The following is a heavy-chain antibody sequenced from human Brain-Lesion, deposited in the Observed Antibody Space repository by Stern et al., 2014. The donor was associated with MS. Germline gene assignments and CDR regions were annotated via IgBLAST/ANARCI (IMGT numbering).Heavy chain of an antibody. V-gene: IGHV6-1*01. CDR2: TYYRSKWYY. CDR1: GDSVSSNSAA. Sequence: QVQPQESGPGLMKPSQTLALTCAISGDSVSSNSAAWNWIRQSPSRGLEWLGRTYYRSKWYYQYAESVKSRITINADTSTNQFSLQLNSVTPEDTAVYLCAKGYNWFDSWGQGTVVTVS. J-gene: IGHJ5*01. CDR3: AKGYNWFDS.